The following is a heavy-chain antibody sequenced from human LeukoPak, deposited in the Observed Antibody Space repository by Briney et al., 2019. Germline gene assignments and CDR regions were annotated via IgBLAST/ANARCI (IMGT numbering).Heavy chain of an antibody. D-gene: IGHD3-9*01. Sequence: GGSLRLSCAASGFTFSSYAMSWVRQAPGKGLEWVSAISGSGGSTYYADSVKGRFTISRDNSKNTLYLQMNSLRAKDTAVYYCAKDRVLLTTNLDYWGQGTLVTVSS. V-gene: IGHV3-23*01. CDR1: GFTFSSYA. J-gene: IGHJ4*02. CDR2: ISGSGGST. CDR3: AKDRVLLTTNLDY.